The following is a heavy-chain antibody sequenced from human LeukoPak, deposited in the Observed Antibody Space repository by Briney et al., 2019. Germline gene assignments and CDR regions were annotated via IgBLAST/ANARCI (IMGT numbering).Heavy chain of an antibody. Sequence: SVKVSCKASGGTFSSYAISWVRQAPGQGLEWMGGIIPIFGTANYAQKFQGRVTITADKSTGTAYMELSSLRSEDTAVYYCAREDRIVAAFDIWGQGTMVTVSS. D-gene: IGHD1-14*01. CDR3: AREDRIVAAFDI. CDR2: IIPIFGTA. CDR1: GGTFSSYA. V-gene: IGHV1-69*06. J-gene: IGHJ3*02.